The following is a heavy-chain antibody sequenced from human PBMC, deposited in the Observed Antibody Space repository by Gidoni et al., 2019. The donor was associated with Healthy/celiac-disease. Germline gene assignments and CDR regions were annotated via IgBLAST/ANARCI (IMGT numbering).Heavy chain of an antibody. D-gene: IGHD6-19*01. CDR2: INAGNGNT. CDR1: GYTFTSYA. CDR3: ARPFRTGHSSGWYHWFDP. J-gene: IGHJ5*02. Sequence: QVQLVQSGAEVKKPGASVKVSCKASGYTFTSYAMHWVRQAPGQRLEWMGWINAGNGNTKYSQKFQGRVTITRDTSASTAYMELSSLRSEDTAVYYCARPFRTGHSSGWYHWFDPWGQGTLVTVSS. V-gene: IGHV1-3*01.